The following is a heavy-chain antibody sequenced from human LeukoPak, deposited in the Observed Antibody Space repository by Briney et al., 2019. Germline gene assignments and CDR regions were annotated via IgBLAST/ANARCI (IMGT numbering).Heavy chain of an antibody. J-gene: IGHJ4*02. CDR3: ARDGDYHGNSVHFDY. Sequence: GASVKVSCKTSGYTFTNYFIHWVRQAPGQGLEWMGIINPSGGSTTFSPKLQGRITLTRDTSTNTVYLDLSSLRSEDTAVYYCARDGDYHGNSVHFDYWGQGTQVTVSS. D-gene: IGHD4-23*01. CDR2: INPSGGST. CDR1: GYTFTNYF. V-gene: IGHV1-46*01.